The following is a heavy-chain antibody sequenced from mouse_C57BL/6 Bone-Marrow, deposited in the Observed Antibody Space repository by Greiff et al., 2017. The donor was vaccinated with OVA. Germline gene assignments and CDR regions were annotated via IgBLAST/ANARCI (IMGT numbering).Heavy chain of an antibody. V-gene: IGHV5-4*01. D-gene: IGHD1-1*01. CDR2: ISDGGSYT. CDR3: ARERITTVVATGDWYFDV. CDR1: GFTFSSYA. J-gene: IGHJ1*03. Sequence: DVHLVESGGGLVKPGGSLKLSCAASGFTFSSYAMSWVRQTPEKRLEWVATISDGGSYTYYPDNVKGRFTISRDNAKNNLYLQMSHLKSEDTAMYYCARERITTVVATGDWYFDVWGTGTTVTVSS.